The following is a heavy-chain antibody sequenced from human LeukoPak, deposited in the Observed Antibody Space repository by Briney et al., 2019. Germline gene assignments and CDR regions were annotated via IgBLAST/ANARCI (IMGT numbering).Heavy chain of an antibody. J-gene: IGHJ4*02. V-gene: IGHV3-33*01. D-gene: IGHD3-16*02. Sequence: GGSLRLSCAASGFTFSSYGMHWVRQAPGKGLEWVAVIWYDGSNKYYADSVKGRFTISRDNSKNTLYLQMNSLRAEDTAVYYCARDAADYDYVWGSYRSSPPDYWGQGTLVTVSS. CDR1: GFTFSSYG. CDR3: ARDAADYDYVWGSYRSSPPDY. CDR2: IWYDGSNK.